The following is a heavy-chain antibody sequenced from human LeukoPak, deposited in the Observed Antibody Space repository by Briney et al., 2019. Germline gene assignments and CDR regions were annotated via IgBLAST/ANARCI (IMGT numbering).Heavy chain of an antibody. V-gene: IGHV3-23*01. Sequence: GGSLRLSCAASGFTFSSYAMSWVRQAPGKGLEWVSAISGSGGSTYYADSVKGRFTISRDNSKNTLYLQMNSLRAEDTAVYYCAKVLRTMIVVVVPPVFDNWGQGTLVTVSS. CDR3: AKVLRTMIVVVVPPVFDN. J-gene: IGHJ4*02. CDR2: ISGSGGST. D-gene: IGHD3-22*01. CDR1: GFTFSSYA.